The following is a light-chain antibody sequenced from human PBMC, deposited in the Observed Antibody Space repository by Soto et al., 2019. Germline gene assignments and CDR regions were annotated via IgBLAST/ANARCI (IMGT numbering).Light chain of an antibody. CDR3: QSYDSSLSAL. Sequence: QSVLTQPPSVSGAPGQRVTISCTGSSSNIGAGYDVHWYQQLPVTAPKLLIYGNSNRPSGVPDRFSGSKSGTSASLAITGLQAEDEADYYCQSYDSSLSALFGGGTKVTVL. CDR1: SSNIGAGYD. V-gene: IGLV1-40*01. CDR2: GNS. J-gene: IGLJ3*02.